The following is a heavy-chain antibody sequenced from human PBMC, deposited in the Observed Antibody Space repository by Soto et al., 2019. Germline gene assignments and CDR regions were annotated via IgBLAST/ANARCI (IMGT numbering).Heavy chain of an antibody. V-gene: IGHV1-69*06. CDR1: GGTFSSYA. CDR2: IIPIFGTA. D-gene: IGHD4-4*01. CDR3: ARDPPKDSNYVDVDYY. J-gene: IGHJ4*02. Sequence: QVQLVQSGAEVKKPGSSVKVSCKASGGTFSSYAISWVRQAPGQGLEWMGGIIPIFGTANYAQKFQGRVTITADKSTSTAYMELSSLRSEDTALYYCARDPPKDSNYVDVDYYWGQGTLVTVSS.